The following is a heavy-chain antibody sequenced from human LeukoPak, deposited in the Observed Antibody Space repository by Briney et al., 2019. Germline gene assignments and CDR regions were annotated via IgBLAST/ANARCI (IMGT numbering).Heavy chain of an antibody. CDR1: GFAFNSYI. Sequence: PGGSLRLSCAASGFAFNSYIMSWVRQAPGEGLEWVSSIGGSGSGAYYSDSVRGRFTISRDNSKNTLYLQMNSLRAEDTAVYYCARAYDFWSGLDYWGQGTLVTVSS. V-gene: IGHV3-23*01. D-gene: IGHD3-3*01. J-gene: IGHJ4*02. CDR2: IGGSGSGA. CDR3: ARAYDFWSGLDY.